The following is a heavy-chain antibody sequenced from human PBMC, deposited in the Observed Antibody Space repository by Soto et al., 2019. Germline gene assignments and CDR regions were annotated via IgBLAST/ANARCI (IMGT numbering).Heavy chain of an antibody. CDR1: GGSISSYD. CDR2: IYYSGST. CDR3: ARSGSSWRGTNYYYYGMDV. Sequence: SETLSLTCTVSGGSISSYDWSWIRQPPGKGLEWIGYIYYSGSTNYNPSLKSRVTISVDTSKNQFSLKLSSVTAADTAVYYCARSGSSWRGTNYYYYGMDVWGHGTTVTPSS. J-gene: IGHJ6*02. D-gene: IGHD6-13*01. V-gene: IGHV4-59*01.